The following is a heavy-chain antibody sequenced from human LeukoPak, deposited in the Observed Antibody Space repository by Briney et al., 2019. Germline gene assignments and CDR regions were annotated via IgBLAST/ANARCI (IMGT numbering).Heavy chain of an antibody. CDR3: TTGIDYGGGY. J-gene: IGHJ4*02. CDR2: IKNKDEGEKT. D-gene: IGHD3-16*01. V-gene: IGHV3-15*07. CDR1: GFSFTNVW. Sequence: KTGGSLRLSCAVSGFSFTNVWMNWVRQAQGKGLEWVGRIKNKDEGEKTDYAAPVKGRFTISRDDSKATLFLQMNSLKMEDTAIYYCTTGIDYGGGYWGQGTLVSVSS.